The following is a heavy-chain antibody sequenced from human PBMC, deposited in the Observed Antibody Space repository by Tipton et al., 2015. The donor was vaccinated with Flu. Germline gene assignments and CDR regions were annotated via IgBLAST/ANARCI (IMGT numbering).Heavy chain of an antibody. Sequence: EVQLVQSGAEVKKPGESLKISCKTSGYSFTSYWIGWVRQMSGKGLELMGIIYPGDSETRHKYSPSFQGQVTISVDKSIRTAYVQWSSLRASDTAMYYCVRSEYGMIGHWGQGTLVTVSS. CDR1: GYSFTSYW. D-gene: IGHD3-22*01. CDR2: IYPGDSETRH. CDR3: VRSEYGMIGH. J-gene: IGHJ4*02. V-gene: IGHV5-51*01.